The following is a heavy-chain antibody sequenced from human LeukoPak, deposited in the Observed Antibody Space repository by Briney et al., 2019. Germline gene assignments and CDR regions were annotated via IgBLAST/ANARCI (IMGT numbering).Heavy chain of an antibody. V-gene: IGHV1-2*02. D-gene: IGHD1-26*01. CDR2: INPNSGGT. J-gene: IGHJ5*02. Sequence: ASVKLSCKASGYTFTGYYMHWERQAPGQGLEWMGWINPNSGGTNYAQKFQGRVTMTRYTSISTAYMELSRLRSDDTAVYYCARVHSGSYYWFDPWGQGTLVTVSS. CDR3: ARVHSGSYYWFDP. CDR1: GYTFTGYY.